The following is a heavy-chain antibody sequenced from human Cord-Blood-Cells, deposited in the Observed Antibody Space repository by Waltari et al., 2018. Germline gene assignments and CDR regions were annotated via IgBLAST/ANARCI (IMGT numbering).Heavy chain of an antibody. CDR3: AREGRIAAAGTDY. D-gene: IGHD6-13*01. J-gene: IGHJ4*02. V-gene: IGHV3-48*03. CDR1: GFTFSSYE. Sequence: EVQLVESGGDLVQPGGSLRLSCAASGFTFSSYEMNWVRQAPGKGLEWVSYISSSGSTIYYADSVKGRFTISRDNAKNSLYLQMNSLRAEDTAVYYCAREGRIAAAGTDYWGQGTLVTVSS. CDR2: ISSSGSTI.